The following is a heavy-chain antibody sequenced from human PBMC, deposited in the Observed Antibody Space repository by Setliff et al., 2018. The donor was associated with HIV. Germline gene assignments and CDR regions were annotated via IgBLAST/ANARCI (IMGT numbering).Heavy chain of an antibody. V-gene: IGHV4-61*08. Sequence: SETLSLTCSVTGDSVNNGGFFWNWIRQTPGKGLEWIGNVYYRGSTKYNPSLKSRVTFSVDTSKNQFDLKVNSVTAADTAVYYCARGTLNYLDYWGQGALVTVSS. CDR1: GDSVNNGGFF. CDR2: VYYRGST. D-gene: IGHD2-8*01. CDR3: ARGTLNYLDY. J-gene: IGHJ4*02.